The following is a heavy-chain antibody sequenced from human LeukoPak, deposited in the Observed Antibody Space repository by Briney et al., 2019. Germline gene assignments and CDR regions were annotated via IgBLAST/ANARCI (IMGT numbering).Heavy chain of an antibody. V-gene: IGHV3-7*01. J-gene: IGHJ4*02. Sequence: GGPLRLSCAVSGFTFSSYWMSWVRQAPGKGLEWVANIKQDGSEKYYVDSVKGRFTISRDNAKNSLYLQVNSLRAEDSAVYYCARVGGDYKFDYWGQGTLVTVSS. CDR1: GFTFSSYW. D-gene: IGHD4-17*01. CDR3: ARVGGDYKFDY. CDR2: IKQDGSEK.